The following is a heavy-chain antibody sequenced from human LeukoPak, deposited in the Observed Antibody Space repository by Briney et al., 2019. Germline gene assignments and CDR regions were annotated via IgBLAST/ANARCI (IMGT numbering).Heavy chain of an antibody. CDR3: AKERDYGPADY. CDR2: INQDGSQK. J-gene: IGHJ4*02. CDR1: GFTFGSCW. V-gene: IGHV3-7*03. Sequence: GGSLRLSCAASGFTFGSCWMNWVRQTPGKGLEWVANINQDGSQKFYVDSVKGRFTISRDNANNSLYLQMNSLRAEDTAIYYCAKERDYGPADYWGQGTLVTVSS. D-gene: IGHD4/OR15-4a*01.